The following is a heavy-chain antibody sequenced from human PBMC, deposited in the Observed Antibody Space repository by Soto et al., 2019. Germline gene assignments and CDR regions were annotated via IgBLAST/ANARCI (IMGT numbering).Heavy chain of an antibody. CDR3: ARHQLRFLEWSYFDY. CDR1: GGSITSSGFS. J-gene: IGHJ4*02. V-gene: IGHV4-39*01. Sequence: QLQLQESGPGLVKPWETLSLSCTVSGGSITSSGFSWDWIRQPPGKGLEWIGSFYYSGKTYYNASLESRGTLPAATSTKQFALKLHSLTAADTAVYYCARHQLRFLEWSYFDYWGQGSLVTVSS. D-gene: IGHD3-3*01. CDR2: FYYSGKT.